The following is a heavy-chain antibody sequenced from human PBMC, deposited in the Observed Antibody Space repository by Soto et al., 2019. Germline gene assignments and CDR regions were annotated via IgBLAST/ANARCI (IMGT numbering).Heavy chain of an antibody. Sequence: SGPTLVNPPETLTLTCTVSGFSLSNARMGVSWIRQPPGKALEWLAHIFSNDEKSYSTSLKSRLTISKDTSKSQVVLTMTNMDPVDTATYYCARRPVSGWNDDDFDYRGQGTLVTVSS. V-gene: IGHV2-26*01. CDR2: IFSNDEK. CDR1: GFSLSNARMG. CDR3: ARRPVSGWNDDDFDY. D-gene: IGHD1-1*01. J-gene: IGHJ4*02.